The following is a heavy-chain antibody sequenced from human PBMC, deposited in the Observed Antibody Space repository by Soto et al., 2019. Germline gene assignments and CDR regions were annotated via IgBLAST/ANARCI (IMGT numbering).Heavy chain of an antibody. D-gene: IGHD1-26*01. V-gene: IGHV4-39*01. CDR1: GGSISSSSYY. Sequence: SETLSLTCTVSGGSISSSSYYWGWIRQPPGKGLEWIGSIYYSGSTYYNPSLKSRVTISVDTSKNQFSLKLSSVTAADTAVYYCAVIVGAPLLFDYRGQGTSVIVSS. CDR2: IYYSGST. CDR3: AVIVGAPLLFDY. J-gene: IGHJ4*02.